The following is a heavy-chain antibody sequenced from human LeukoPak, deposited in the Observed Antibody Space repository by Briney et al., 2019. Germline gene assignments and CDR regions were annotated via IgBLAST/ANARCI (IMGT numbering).Heavy chain of an antibody. CDR2: INHSGST. Sequence: SETLSLTCAVYGGSFSGYYWSWIRQPPGKGLEWIGEINHSGSTNYNPSLKSRVTISVDTSKNQFSLKLGSVTAADTAVYYCARGAAGTTPYWGQGTLVIVSS. CDR1: GGSFSGYY. V-gene: IGHV4-34*01. D-gene: IGHD1-1*01. J-gene: IGHJ4*02. CDR3: ARGAAGTTPY.